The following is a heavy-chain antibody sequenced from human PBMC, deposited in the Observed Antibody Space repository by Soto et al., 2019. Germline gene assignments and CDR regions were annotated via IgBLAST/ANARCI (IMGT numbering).Heavy chain of an antibody. CDR2: VTGSGGST. CDR3: AKESRYCTTPRCHFDF. Sequence: PGGSLRLSCASSGFSFSTYAMSWVRQAPGKGLEWVSLVTGSGGSTYYADSVKGRFTIPRDNSKNTLYLQLNSLRVEDTAEYYCAKESRYCTTPRCHFDFWGQGTLVTVSS. D-gene: IGHD2-8*01. J-gene: IGHJ4*02. V-gene: IGHV3-23*01. CDR1: GFSFSTYA.